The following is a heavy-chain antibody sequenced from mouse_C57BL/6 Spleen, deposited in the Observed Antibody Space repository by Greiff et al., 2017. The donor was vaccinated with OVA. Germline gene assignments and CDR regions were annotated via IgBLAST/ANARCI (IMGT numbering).Heavy chain of an antibody. J-gene: IGHJ2*01. CDR1: GYAFSSSW. CDR2: IYPGDGDT. D-gene: IGHD4-1*02. V-gene: IGHV1-82*01. Sequence: VQGVESGPELVKPGASVKISCKASGYAFSSSWMNWVKQRPGKGLEWIGRIYPGDGDTNYNGKFKGKATLTADKSSSTAYMQLSSLTSEDSAVYFCARDNWDVYFDYWGQGTTLTVSS. CDR3: ARDNWDVYFDY.